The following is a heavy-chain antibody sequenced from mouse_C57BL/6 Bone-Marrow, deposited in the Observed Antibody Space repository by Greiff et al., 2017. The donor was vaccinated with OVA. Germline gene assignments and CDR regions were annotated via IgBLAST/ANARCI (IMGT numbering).Heavy chain of an antibody. CDR3: TRESYYGNYVDY. CDR1: GYTFTDYE. D-gene: IGHD2-1*01. CDR2: IDPETGGT. V-gene: IGHV1-15*01. Sequence: VQLQQSGAELVRPGASVTLSCKASGYTFTDYEMHWVKQTPVHGLEWIGAIDPETGGTAYNQKFKGKAILTADKSSSTAYMELRRLTSEDSAVYYCTRESYYGNYVDYWGQGTTLTVSS. J-gene: IGHJ2*01.